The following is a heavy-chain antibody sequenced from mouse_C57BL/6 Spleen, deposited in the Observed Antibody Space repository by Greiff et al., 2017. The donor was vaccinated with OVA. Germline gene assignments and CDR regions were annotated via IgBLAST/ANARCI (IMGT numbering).Heavy chain of an antibody. CDR1: GFTFSDYG. V-gene: IGHV5-17*01. CDR2: ISSGSSTI. D-gene: IGHD1-1*01. J-gene: IGHJ2*01. Sequence: EVKVVESGGGLVKPGGSLKLSCAASGFTFSDYGMHWVRQAPEKGLEWVAYISSGSSTIYYADTVKGRFTISSDNAKNTLFLQMTSLRSEDTAMYYCAREGITTVFDYWGQGTTLTVSS. CDR3: AREGITTVFDY.